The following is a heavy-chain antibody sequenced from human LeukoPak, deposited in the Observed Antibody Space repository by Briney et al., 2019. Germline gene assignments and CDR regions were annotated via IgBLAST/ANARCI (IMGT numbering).Heavy chain of an antibody. CDR1: GFTFSDYY. V-gene: IGHV3-11*04. CDR2: ISSSGSTI. D-gene: IGHD3-3*01. CDR3: ERGSNYFWSGYYEGDYFDY. Sequence: GGSLRLSCAASGFTFSDYYMSWVRQAPGKGLEWVSYISSSGSTIYYADSVKGRFTISRDNAKNSLYLQMDSLRAEDTAVYYCERGSNYFWSGYYEGDYFDYWGQGTLVTVSS. J-gene: IGHJ4*02.